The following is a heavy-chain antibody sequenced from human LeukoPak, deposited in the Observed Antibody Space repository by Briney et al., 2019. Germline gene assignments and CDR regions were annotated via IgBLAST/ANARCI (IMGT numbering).Heavy chain of an antibody. CDR1: GFTFSSYG. J-gene: IGHJ4*02. Sequence: GRSLGLSCAASGFTFSSYGMHWVRQAPGKGPEWVAVIWYDGSNKYYADSVKGRFTISRDNSKNTLYLQMNSLRAEDTAVYYCASIGIGELEADYWGQGTLVTVSS. CDR3: ASIGIGELEADY. V-gene: IGHV3-33*01. CDR2: IWYDGSNK. D-gene: IGHD3-10*01.